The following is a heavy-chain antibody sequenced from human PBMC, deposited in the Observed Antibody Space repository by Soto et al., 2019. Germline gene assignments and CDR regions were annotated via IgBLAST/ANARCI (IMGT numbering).Heavy chain of an antibody. J-gene: IGHJ5*02. Sequence: SETLSLTCNVSGGSISSGDCYWSWIRQPPGKGLEWIGHIYKSGSTYYNPSLKSRVTISVDTSKIQFSLKLRSVTASDTAVYYCARVVVERPFYNWFDPWGQGTLVTVSS. CDR2: IYKSGST. V-gene: IGHV4-30-4*01. CDR3: ARVVVERPFYNWFDP. CDR1: GGSISSGDCY. D-gene: IGHD2-21*01.